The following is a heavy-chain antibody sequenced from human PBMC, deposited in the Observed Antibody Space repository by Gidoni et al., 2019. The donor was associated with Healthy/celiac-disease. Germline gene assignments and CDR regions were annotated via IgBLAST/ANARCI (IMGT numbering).Heavy chain of an antibody. CDR1: GGSISSSSYY. J-gene: IGHJ4*02. D-gene: IGHD3-16*01. CDR2: IYYSGST. Sequence: QLQLQESGPGLVKPSETLSLTCTVSGGSISSSSYYWGWIRQPPGKGLEWIGSIYYSGSTYYNPSLKSRVTISVDTSKNQFSLKLSSVTAADTPVYYCARHVLDYSLKPFDYWGQGTLVTVSS. CDR3: ARHVLDYSLKPFDY. V-gene: IGHV4-39*01.